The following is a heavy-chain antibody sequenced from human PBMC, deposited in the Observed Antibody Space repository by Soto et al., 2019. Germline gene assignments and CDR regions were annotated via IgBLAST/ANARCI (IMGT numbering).Heavy chain of an antibody. CDR2: ISAYNGKT. J-gene: IGHJ4*02. V-gene: IGHV1-18*01. CDR3: ARGLEIVVVTATHNRGGFDY. Sequence: ASVKVSCKASGYTFTSYGISWVRQAPGQGLEWMGWISAYNGKTNYAQKLQGRVTMTTDTSTSTAYMELRSLRSDDTAVYYCARGLEIVVVTATHNRGGFDYWGQGTLVTVSS. CDR1: GYTFTSYG. D-gene: IGHD2-21*02.